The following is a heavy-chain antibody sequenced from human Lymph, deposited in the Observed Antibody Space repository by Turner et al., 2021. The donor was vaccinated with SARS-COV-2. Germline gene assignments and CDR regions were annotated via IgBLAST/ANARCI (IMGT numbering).Heavy chain of an antibody. Sequence: EVQLVESGEGVIQPGGSLRLSCAASGFTVSSNYMTWVRQAPGKGLEWVSLIYSGGSTYYADSVKGRFTISRDNSKNTLYLQMNSLRADDTAVYYCARVLPYGDYFDYWGQGTLVTVSS. D-gene: IGHD4-17*01. V-gene: IGHV3-53*01. CDR3: ARVLPYGDYFDY. J-gene: IGHJ4*02. CDR2: IYSGGST. CDR1: GFTVSSNY.